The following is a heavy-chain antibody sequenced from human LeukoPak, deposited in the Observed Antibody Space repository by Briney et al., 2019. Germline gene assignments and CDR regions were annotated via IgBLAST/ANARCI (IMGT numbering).Heavy chain of an antibody. CDR3: ARGLYSSGWVDY. CDR1: GLTVSSNY. D-gene: IGHD6-19*01. V-gene: IGHV3-66*01. J-gene: IGHJ4*02. CDR2: IYSGGNT. Sequence: GGSLRLSCAASGLTVSSNYMNCVRQAPGKGLEWVSVIYSGGNTYYTDSVKGRFTISRDNSKNTLYLQMNSLRAEDTAVYYCARGLYSSGWVDYWGQGTLVTVSS.